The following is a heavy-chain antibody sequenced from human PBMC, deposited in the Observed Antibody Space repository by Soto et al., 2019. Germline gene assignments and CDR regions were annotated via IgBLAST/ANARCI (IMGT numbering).Heavy chain of an antibody. Sequence: PSETLSLTCTVSGGSISSGNYYWGWIRQHPGKGLEWIGYIYYSGSTYYNPSLKSRVTISVDTSKNQFSLELSSVTAADTAVYYCASTYYNASSGPFDYWGQGTLVTVSS. D-gene: IGHD3-22*01. CDR3: ASTYYNASSGPFDY. V-gene: IGHV4-31*03. CDR1: GGSISSGNYY. CDR2: IYYSGST. J-gene: IGHJ4*02.